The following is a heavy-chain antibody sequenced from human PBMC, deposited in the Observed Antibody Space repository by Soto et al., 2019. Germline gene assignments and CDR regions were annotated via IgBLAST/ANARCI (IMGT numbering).Heavy chain of an antibody. CDR3: ARDPSTTGYYGLDV. J-gene: IGHJ6*02. CDR1: GFTVKNYQ. CDR2: IYSGGVT. D-gene: IGHD2-2*01. V-gene: IGHV3-53*01. Sequence: EVQLVESGGGFIQPGGSLRLSCVASGFTVKNYQMNWVRQAPGKGLEWVSVIYSGGVTYYSDSVKGRFTTLRDTSTNGVYLQMNTLRADDTAIYYCARDPSTTGYYGLDVWGQGTTVTVSS.